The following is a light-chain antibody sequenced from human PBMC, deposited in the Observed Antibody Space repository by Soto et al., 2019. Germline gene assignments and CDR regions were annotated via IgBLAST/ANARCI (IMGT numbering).Light chain of an antibody. J-gene: IGLJ3*02. CDR1: SSSIGSNT. V-gene: IGLV1-44*01. Sequence: QSVLTQPPSASGTPGQRVSISCSGSSSSIGSNTVSWYQQLPGTAPKLLIYSNNQRPSGVPDRFSGSKSGTSASLAISVLQSEDEADYYCAAWDDSLNGWVFGGGTKLTVL. CDR3: AAWDDSLNGWV. CDR2: SNN.